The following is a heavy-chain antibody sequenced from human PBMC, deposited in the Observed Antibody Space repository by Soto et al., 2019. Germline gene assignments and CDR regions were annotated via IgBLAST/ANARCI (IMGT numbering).Heavy chain of an antibody. CDR3: AGGAYSNDLYYFDY. J-gene: IGHJ4*02. CDR2: IYYSGST. D-gene: IGHD4-4*01. Sequence: SETLSLTCTVSGGSISSYYWSWIRQPPGKGLEWIGYIYYSGSTNYNPSLKSRVTISVDTSKNQFSLKLSSVTAADTAVYYCAGGAYSNDLYYFDYWGQGTLVTVSS. CDR1: GGSISSYY. V-gene: IGHV4-59*01.